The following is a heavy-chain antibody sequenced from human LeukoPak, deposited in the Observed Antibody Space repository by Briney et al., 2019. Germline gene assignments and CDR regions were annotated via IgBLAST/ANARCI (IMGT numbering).Heavy chain of an antibody. Sequence: GGSLRLSCAASGFTFSTYSMSWVRQAPRRGLEWVSVIYGSGDITNYADSVKGRFTISRDNSKNMLYLQMHGLRAEDTAVYYCAKDQRPDSGYDIDYWGQGTLVTVSS. V-gene: IGHV3-23*01. CDR3: AKDQRPDSGYDIDY. D-gene: IGHD5-12*01. CDR2: IYGSGDIT. CDR1: GFTFSTYS. J-gene: IGHJ4*02.